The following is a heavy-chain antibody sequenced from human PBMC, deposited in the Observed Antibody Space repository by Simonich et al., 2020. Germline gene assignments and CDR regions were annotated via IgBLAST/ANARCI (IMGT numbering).Heavy chain of an antibody. Sequence: EVQLVESGGGLIQPGGSLRLSCAASGFTVSSNYMSWVRQAPGKGREWVSVIYGGGSTYYADPVKGRFTISRDNSKNTLYLQINSLRAEDTAVYYCARWTATGYYLDYWGQGTLVTVSS. D-gene: IGHD1-1*01. J-gene: IGHJ4*02. CDR1: GFTVSSNY. V-gene: IGHV3-53*01. CDR2: IYGGGST. CDR3: ARWTATGYYLDY.